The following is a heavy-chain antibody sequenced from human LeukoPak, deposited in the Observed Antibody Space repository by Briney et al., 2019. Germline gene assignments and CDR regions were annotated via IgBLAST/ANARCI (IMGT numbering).Heavy chain of an antibody. J-gene: IGHJ4*02. CDR3: ARDIPYSSGWYKVTVLGPLDY. Sequence: NAGGSLRLSCAASGFTFGSDWMSWLRQAPGKGLEWVSSISSSSSYIYYADSVKGRFTISRDNAKNSLYLQMNSLRAEDTAVYYCARDIPYSSGWYKVTVLGPLDYWGQGTLVTVSS. CDR1: GFTFGSDW. V-gene: IGHV3-21*01. D-gene: IGHD6-19*01. CDR2: ISSSSSYI.